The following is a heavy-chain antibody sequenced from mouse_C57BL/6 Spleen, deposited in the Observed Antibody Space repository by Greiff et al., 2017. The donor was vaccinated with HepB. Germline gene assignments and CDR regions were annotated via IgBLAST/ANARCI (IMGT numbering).Heavy chain of an antibody. V-gene: IGHV2-5*01. CDR2: IWRGGST. D-gene: IGHD1-1*02. Sequence: VKLVESGPGLVQPSQSLSITCTVSGFSLTSYGVHWVRQSPGKGLEWLGVIWRGGSTDYNAAFMSRLSITKDNSKSQVFFKMNSLQADDTAIYYCAKNGGNPDYYAMDYWGQGTSVTVSS. CDR3: AKNGGNPDYYAMDY. CDR1: GFSLTSYG. J-gene: IGHJ4*01.